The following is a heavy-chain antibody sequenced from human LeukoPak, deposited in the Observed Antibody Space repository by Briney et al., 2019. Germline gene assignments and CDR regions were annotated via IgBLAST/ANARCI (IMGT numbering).Heavy chain of an antibody. CDR2: ISGRSSHI. D-gene: IGHD6-25*01. CDR3: GRAFPPLRISAAGDS. J-gene: IGHJ5*01. Sequence: PGGSLRLSCTASGFTFSDYDMNWVRQAPGKGLEYVSSISGRSSHIYYGDSVKGRFAISRDNAKNSLYLQMNSLRAEETAVYYCGRAFPPLRISAAGDSWGQGTLVTVSS. V-gene: IGHV3-21*01. CDR1: GFTFSDYD.